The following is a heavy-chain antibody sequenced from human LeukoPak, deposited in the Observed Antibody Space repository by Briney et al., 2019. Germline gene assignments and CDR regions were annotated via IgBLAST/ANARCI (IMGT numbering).Heavy chain of an antibody. D-gene: IGHD3-10*02. CDR1: GGSISGNY. CDR2: IYHTGHT. Sequence: TSETLSLTCTVSGGSISGNYWSWIRQPPGEGLEWIGYIYHTGHTHYNPSLKSRVTMSMDTSKSQLSLKMSSVTAADTAVYYCARHPLMSPFDYWGQGTLVTVSS. CDR3: ARHPLMSPFDY. J-gene: IGHJ4*02. V-gene: IGHV4-59*08.